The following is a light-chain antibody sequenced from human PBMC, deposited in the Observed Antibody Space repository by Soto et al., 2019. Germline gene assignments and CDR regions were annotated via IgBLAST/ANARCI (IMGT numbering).Light chain of an antibody. V-gene: IGKV3-20*01. Sequence: EVVLTQSPVTLSLSPGDRATLSCRASQSISSSYLAWYQQKPGQAPRLLVYGASSRATGIPDRFSGSGSGTDFTLTISRLEPEDFAVYYCQQYGSSRFTFGPGTKVDIK. CDR1: QSISSSY. CDR3: QQYGSSRFT. J-gene: IGKJ3*01. CDR2: GAS.